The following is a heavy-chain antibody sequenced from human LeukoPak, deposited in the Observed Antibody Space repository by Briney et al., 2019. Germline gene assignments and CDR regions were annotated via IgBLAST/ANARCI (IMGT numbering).Heavy chain of an antibody. D-gene: IGHD3-16*02. CDR3: ARIRLGDLSFHDY. Sequence: GGSLRLSCAASGFTFSDYYMSWIRQAPGKGLEWVSYISSSSSNINYADSVKGRFTISRDKAKNSLYLQMNSLRDYDTAVYYCARIRLGDLSFHDYWGQGTLFSVSS. V-gene: IGHV3-11*03. J-gene: IGHJ4*02. CDR1: GFTFSDYY. CDR2: ISSSSSNI.